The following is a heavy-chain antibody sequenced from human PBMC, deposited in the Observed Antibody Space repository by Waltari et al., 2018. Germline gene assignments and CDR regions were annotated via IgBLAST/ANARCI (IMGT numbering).Heavy chain of an antibody. CDR2: VDPIDSVT. CDR1: GYMFTSHY. CDR3: ARRQTIIEGDDYYYYGLDV. Sequence: EVRLVQSGAEVKKPGESLKISCKISGYMFTSHYINWVRQTPGNGLEWVGRVDPIDSVTNYSPSFQGHVSISIARSIATVYLQWNNLEASDSAIYYCARRQTIIEGDDYYYYGLDVWGQGTTVAVS. J-gene: IGHJ6*02. D-gene: IGHD3-10*01. V-gene: IGHV5-10-1*01.